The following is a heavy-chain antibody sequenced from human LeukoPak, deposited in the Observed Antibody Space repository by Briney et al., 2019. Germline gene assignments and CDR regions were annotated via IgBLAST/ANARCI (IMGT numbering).Heavy chain of an antibody. D-gene: IGHD6-13*01. CDR1: GFTFNSCA. CDR3: AKVGSSWFPVVYFDY. V-gene: IGHV3-23*01. J-gene: IGHJ4*02. Sequence: GGSLRLSCAASGFTFNSCAMSWVRQAPGKGLEWVSGISGSGGSTYYADSVKGRFTISRDNSKNTLYLQMHSLRAEDTAVYYCAKVGSSWFPVVYFDYWGQGTLVTVSS. CDR2: ISGSGGST.